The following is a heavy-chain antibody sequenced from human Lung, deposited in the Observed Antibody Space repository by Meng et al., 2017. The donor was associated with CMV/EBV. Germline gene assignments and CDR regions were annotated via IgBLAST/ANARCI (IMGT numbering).Heavy chain of an antibody. D-gene: IGHD5-24*01. CDR1: GGSISSSSYY. Sequence: QRQWQESGPGQVQPSETLSPTCSVSGGSISSSSYYWGWIRQSPGKGLEWIGSIYFSGNTYYNPSLKSRVTMSVGTAQNKFSLTLRSVTAADTAVYYCVTETGYNYDNWGQGALVTVSS. CDR2: IYFSGNT. CDR3: VTETGYNYDN. J-gene: IGHJ4*02. V-gene: IGHV4-39*07.